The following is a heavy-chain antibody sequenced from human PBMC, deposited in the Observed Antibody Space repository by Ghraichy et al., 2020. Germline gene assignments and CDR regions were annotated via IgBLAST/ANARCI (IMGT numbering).Heavy chain of an antibody. J-gene: IGHJ4*02. D-gene: IGHD3-3*01. V-gene: IGHV4-34*01. CDR2: INHSGST. CDR3: ARGRFLEWLLWAGDYFDY. CDR1: GGSFSGYY. Sequence: SETLSLTCAVYGGSFSGYYWSWIRQPPGKGLEWIGEINHSGSTNYNPSLKSRVTISVDTSKNQFSLKLSSVTAADTAVYYCARGRFLEWLLWAGDYFDYWGQGTLVTVSS.